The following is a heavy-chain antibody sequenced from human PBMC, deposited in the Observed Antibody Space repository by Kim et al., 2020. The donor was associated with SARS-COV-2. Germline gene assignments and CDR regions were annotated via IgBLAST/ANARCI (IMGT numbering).Heavy chain of an antibody. J-gene: IGHJ4*02. V-gene: IGHV4-31*03. CDR3: ARGQGLITMIVVVVGAFDY. Sequence: SKTLSLTCTVSGGSISSGGYYWSWIRQHPGKGQEWIGYIYYSGSTYYNPSLKSRVTISVDTSKNQFSLKLSSVTAADTAVYYCARGQGLITMIVVVVGAFDYWGQGTLVTVSS. CDR1: GGSISSGGYY. D-gene: IGHD3-22*01. CDR2: IYYSGST.